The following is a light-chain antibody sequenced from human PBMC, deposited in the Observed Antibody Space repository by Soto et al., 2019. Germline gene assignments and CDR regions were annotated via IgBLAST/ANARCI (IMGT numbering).Light chain of an antibody. CDR2: SNN. Sequence: QSVLTQPPSASGTPGQTVTISCSGSSSNIGSNTVNWYRQLPGTAPKLLFYSNNLRPSGVPDRFSVSKSGTSASLAISALQSEDEADYYCAAWDDILNGRVFGGGTKVTVL. V-gene: IGLV1-44*01. J-gene: IGLJ3*02. CDR1: SSNIGSNT. CDR3: AAWDDILNGRV.